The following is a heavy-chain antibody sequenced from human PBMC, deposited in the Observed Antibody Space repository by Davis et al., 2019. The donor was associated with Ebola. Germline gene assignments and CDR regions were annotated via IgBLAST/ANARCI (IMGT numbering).Heavy chain of an antibody. CDR3: AREDYDSSGYYRN. Sequence: PGGSLRLSCAASGFTFSSYAMHWVRQAPGKGLEYVSAISSNGGSTYYANSVKGRFTISRDNSKNTLYLQMGSLRAEDMAVYYCAREDYDSSGYYRNWGQGTLVTVSS. CDR2: ISSNGGST. D-gene: IGHD3-22*01. CDR1: GFTFSSYA. V-gene: IGHV3-64*01. J-gene: IGHJ4*02.